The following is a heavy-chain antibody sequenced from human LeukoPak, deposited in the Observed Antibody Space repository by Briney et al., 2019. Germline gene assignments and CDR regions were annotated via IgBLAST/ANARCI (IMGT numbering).Heavy chain of an antibody. CDR2: ISGGGSSA. J-gene: IGHJ4*02. CDR1: GFTFSSYA. CDR3: AKDLGGFGELDY. V-gene: IGHV3-23*01. D-gene: IGHD3-10*01. Sequence: PGGSLRLSCAASGFTFSSYAMSWVRQAPGKGLEWVSGISGGGSSAYYADSVKGRFTISRDHSKSTLYLQMNSLRAEDTAVYYCAKDLGGFGELDYWGQGTLVTVSS.